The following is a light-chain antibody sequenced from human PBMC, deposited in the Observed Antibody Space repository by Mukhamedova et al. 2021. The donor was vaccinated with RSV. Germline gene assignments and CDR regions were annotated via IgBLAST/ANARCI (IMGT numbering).Light chain of an antibody. CDR2: KAS. CDR3: QQYHSSPVT. J-gene: IGKJ4*01. V-gene: IGKV1-5*03. Sequence: PGKAPKLLIYKASSLESGVPSRFSGSGPGTEFTLTISSLQPDDSATYYCQQYHSSPVTFGGGTKVAIK.